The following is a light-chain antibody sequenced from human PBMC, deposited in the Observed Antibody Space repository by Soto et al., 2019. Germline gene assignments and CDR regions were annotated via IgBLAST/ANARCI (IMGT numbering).Light chain of an antibody. CDR1: RSDVGGYNY. CDR3: SSYTSCGTLRV. CDR2: EVS. J-gene: IGLJ3*02. Sequence: QSALTQPASVSGSPGQSITISCTGTRSDVGGYNYVSWYQQHPGEAPKLIISEVSNRPSGVSNRFSGSKSGNTASLTISGLQAEDEADYYCSSYTSCGTLRVFGGGTQLTVL. V-gene: IGLV2-14*03.